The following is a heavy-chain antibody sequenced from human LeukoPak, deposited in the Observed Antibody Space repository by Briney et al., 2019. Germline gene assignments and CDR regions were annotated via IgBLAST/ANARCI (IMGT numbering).Heavy chain of an antibody. Sequence: ASVKVSCKVFGYTFTSNYMHWVRQAPGQGLEWMGWINPNSGGTNYAQKFQGRVTMTRDTSISTAYMELSKLRSDDTAVYYCARGGGTGPIPAPYWGQGTLVTVSS. CDR1: GYTFTSNY. CDR3: ARGGGTGPIPAPY. J-gene: IGHJ4*02. D-gene: IGHD3-16*01. CDR2: INPNSGGT. V-gene: IGHV1-2*02.